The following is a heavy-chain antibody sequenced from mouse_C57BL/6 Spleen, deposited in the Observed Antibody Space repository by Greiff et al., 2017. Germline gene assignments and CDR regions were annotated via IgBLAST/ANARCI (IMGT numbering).Heavy chain of an antibody. CDR3: ARENYDGLGDN. CDR1: GYTFTSYW. Sequence: QVQLQQPGAELVKPGASVKLSCKVSGYTFTSYWMHWVKQRPGRGLEWIGRIDPNRGGTKYNEKFKSKATLTVDKPSSTAYMPLSSLTSEDSAVYYCARENYDGLGDNWGQGTSVTVSS. CDR2: IDPNRGGT. J-gene: IGHJ4*01. V-gene: IGHV1-72*01. D-gene: IGHD2-4*01.